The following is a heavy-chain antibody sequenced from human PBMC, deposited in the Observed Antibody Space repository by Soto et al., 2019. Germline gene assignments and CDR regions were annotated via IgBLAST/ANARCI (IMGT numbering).Heavy chain of an antibody. CDR3: AGEGGGGNDY. Sequence: QVQLVQSGAEVKKPGSSVKVSCKASGGTFSSYAISWVRQAPGQGLEWMGGIIPILGTANYAQKFQGRVTITADETTRTAHMEVGRLGAEGTAVYFWAGEGGGGNDYWGQGTLVTVSS. V-gene: IGHV1-69*01. CDR1: GGTFSSYA. D-gene: IGHD3-16*01. J-gene: IGHJ4*02. CDR2: IIPILGTA.